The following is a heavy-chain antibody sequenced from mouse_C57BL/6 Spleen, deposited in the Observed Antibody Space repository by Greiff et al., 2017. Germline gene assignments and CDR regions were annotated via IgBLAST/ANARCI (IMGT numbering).Heavy chain of an antibody. D-gene: IGHD1-1*01. V-gene: IGHV1-50*01. Sequence: VQLQQPGAELVKPGASVKLSCKASGYTFTSYWMQWVKQRPGQGLEWIGEIDPSDSYTNYNQKFKGKATLTVDTSSSTAYMQLSSLTSEDSAVYYCARGGELLFDYWGQGTTLTVSS. CDR2: IDPSDSYT. CDR3: ARGGELLFDY. J-gene: IGHJ2*01. CDR1: GYTFTSYW.